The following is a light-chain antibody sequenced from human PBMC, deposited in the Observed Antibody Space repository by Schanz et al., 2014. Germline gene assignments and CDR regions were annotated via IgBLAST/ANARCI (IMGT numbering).Light chain of an antibody. CDR3: QNYNSDPFT. Sequence: EIVLTQSPATLSLSPGERATLSCRASQRLTSYLAWYQQKPGQAPRLLIYDASTRATGIPARFSGSGSGTDFTLTIDSLEPEDFATYYCQNYNSDPFTFGPGTRVDIK. J-gene: IGKJ3*01. V-gene: IGKV3-11*01. CDR2: DAS. CDR1: QRLTSY.